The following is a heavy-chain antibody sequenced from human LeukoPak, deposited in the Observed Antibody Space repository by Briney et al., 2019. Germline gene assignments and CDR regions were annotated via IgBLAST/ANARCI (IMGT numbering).Heavy chain of an antibody. CDR1: GFTFSSYA. CDR3: AKARDSSGWYFDY. J-gene: IGHJ4*02. Sequence: GGSLRLSCAASGFTFSSYAMSWVRQAPGKGLEWVSAISGSGGSTYYADSVKGRFTISRDNSKNTLYLQMNSLRAEDTAAYYCAKARDSSGWYFDYWGQGTLVTVSS. V-gene: IGHV3-23*01. D-gene: IGHD6-19*01. CDR2: ISGSGGST.